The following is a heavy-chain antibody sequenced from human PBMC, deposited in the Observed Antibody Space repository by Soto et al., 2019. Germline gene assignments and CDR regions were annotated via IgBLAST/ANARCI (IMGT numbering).Heavy chain of an antibody. Sequence: EVQLLESGGGLVQPRGSLRLSCAATGFTFSNYAMHWVRQAPGKGLEWVSGITGSAGNTYYADSVKGRFTISRDNSKNTLYLQTNSLRADDTAIYYCAKVPLSLRFYDYWGQGTLVTVSS. V-gene: IGHV3-23*01. D-gene: IGHD4-17*01. CDR1: GFTFSNYA. CDR3: AKVPLSLRFYDY. CDR2: ITGSAGNT. J-gene: IGHJ4*02.